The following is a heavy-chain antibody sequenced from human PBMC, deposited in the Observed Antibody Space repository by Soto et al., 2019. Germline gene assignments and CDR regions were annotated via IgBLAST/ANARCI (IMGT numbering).Heavy chain of an antibody. CDR1: GYTFTVYY. J-gene: IGHJ4*02. CDR3: ARDLAKGGGSAGFDY. CDR2: INPKSGGT. D-gene: IGHD1-26*01. Sequence: AXVKVSCNASGYTFTVYYMHWVRHAPGQGLEWMGWINPKSGGTMYPQKFQGRVTMTWDTSISTAYMALTRLRSDDTAVYYCARDLAKGGGSAGFDYWGQGTLVTSPQ. V-gene: IGHV1-2*02.